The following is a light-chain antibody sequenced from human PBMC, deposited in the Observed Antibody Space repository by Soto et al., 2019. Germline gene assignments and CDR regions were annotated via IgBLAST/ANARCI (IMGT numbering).Light chain of an antibody. J-gene: IGKJ1*01. Sequence: DIQMTQSPSTLSASVGDRVTITCRASQSISSWLAWHQHKPGKAPKLLIYKASSLETGVPPRFSSSGSGTEFTLTISSLQPDDFATYYGQHYNCYFRTFGQGTRVEIK. V-gene: IGKV1-5*03. CDR1: QSISSW. CDR3: QHYNCYFRT. CDR2: KAS.